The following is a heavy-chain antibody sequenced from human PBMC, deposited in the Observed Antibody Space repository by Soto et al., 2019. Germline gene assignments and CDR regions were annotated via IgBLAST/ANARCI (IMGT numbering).Heavy chain of an antibody. V-gene: IGHV6-1*01. CDR1: GDSVSSSSVA. J-gene: IGHJ6*02. Sequence: SQTRSLTWVISGDSVSSSSVAWNWVRQSPSRGLEWLGRTYYRSRWYSDFAVSVRGRIVINADTSKNQFSLQLNSVTPEDTAVYFCARSEEDSDYYYYGLDVWGQGTTVTVSS. CDR2: TYYRSRWYS. D-gene: IGHD2-15*01. CDR3: ARSEEDSDYYYYGLDV.